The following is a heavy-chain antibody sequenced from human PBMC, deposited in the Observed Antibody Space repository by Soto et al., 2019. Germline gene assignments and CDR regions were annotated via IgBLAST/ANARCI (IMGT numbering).Heavy chain of an antibody. J-gene: IGHJ4*02. D-gene: IGHD6-13*01. CDR2: ISGGADYT. CDR1: GGSFSGYY. V-gene: IGHV3-23*01. Sequence: ETLSLTCAVYGGSFSGYYWSWIRQPPGKGLEWVSCISGGADYTYYTDSVKGRFTISRDNSKNTLYLQMNSLRAEDTAVYYCATPGDRRSSSWYLFDYWGQGTLVTVSS. CDR3: ATPGDRRSSSWYLFDY.